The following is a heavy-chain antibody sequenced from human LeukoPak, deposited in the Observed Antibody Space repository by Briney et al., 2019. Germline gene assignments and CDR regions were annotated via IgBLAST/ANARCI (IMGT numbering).Heavy chain of an antibody. CDR1: GGSISSGGYY. CDR3: TRLSDGVTIDY. J-gene: IGHJ4*02. V-gene: IGHV4-31*03. CDR2: IYYSGST. D-gene: IGHD3-10*01. Sequence: SETLSLTCTVSGGSISSGGYYWSWIRQHPGKGLEWIGYIYYSGSTYYNPSLKSRVTISVDTSKNQFSLKLSSVTAADTAVYYCTRLSDGVTIDYWGQGTLVTVSS.